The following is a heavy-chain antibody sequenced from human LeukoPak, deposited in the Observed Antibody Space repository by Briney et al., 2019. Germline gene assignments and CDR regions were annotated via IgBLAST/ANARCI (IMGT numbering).Heavy chain of an antibody. CDR2: VDHDGSGD. CDR3: AREQWWRLDY. CDR1: GFTFSSYE. D-gene: IGHD2-21*02. V-gene: IGHV3-7*01. J-gene: IGHJ4*02. Sequence: GGSLRLSCAASGFTFSSYEMNWVRQAPGKGLEWVAKVDHDGSGDHYVDSVRGRFTISRDNAKSSVYLEMNNLRADDTAVYYCAREQWWRLDYWGQGALVTVSS.